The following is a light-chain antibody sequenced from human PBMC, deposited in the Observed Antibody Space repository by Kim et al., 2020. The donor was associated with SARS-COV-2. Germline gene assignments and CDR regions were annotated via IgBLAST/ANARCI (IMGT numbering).Light chain of an antibody. CDR2: ETT. J-gene: IGKJ2*01. CDR1: QTVSNS. Sequence: SLGEPATLSGRASQTVSNSFAWYQHNPGQAPRLVIYETTRRATGAPGRFSGSGSGTDFTLTIDSLEPEDIAVYYCQQRINWPPGYIFGQGTKLEI. CDR3: QQRINWPPGYI. V-gene: IGKV3-11*01.